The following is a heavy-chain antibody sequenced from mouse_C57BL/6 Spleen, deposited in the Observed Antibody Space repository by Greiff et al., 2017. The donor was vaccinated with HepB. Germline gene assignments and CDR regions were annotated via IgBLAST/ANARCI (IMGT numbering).Heavy chain of an antibody. D-gene: IGHD1-1*01. CDR2: IYPGSGNT. J-gene: IGHJ2*01. V-gene: IGHV1-66*01. Sequence: QVQLKQSGPELVKPGASVKISCKASGYSFTSYYIHWVKQRPGQGLEWIGWIYPGSGNTKYNEKFKGKATLTADTSSSTAYMQLSSLTSEDSAVYYCASYGSSYFDYWGQGTTLTVSS. CDR3: ASYGSSYFDY. CDR1: GYSFTSYY.